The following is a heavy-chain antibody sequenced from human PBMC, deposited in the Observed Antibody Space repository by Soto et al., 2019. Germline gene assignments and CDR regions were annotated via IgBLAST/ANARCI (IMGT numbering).Heavy chain of an antibody. CDR2: VYYSDGT. CDR1: GGSIGSYY. J-gene: IGHJ6*02. CDR3: ARTESSSWSFFYYGMDV. Sequence: QVQLKESGPGLVKPSETLALTCTVSGGSIGSYYWSWIRQPPGRGLEWIGCVYYSDGTNYNPSLKNRVPMSMDKSNNQFSLRLSSVTAADTAVYYCARTESSSWSFFYYGMDVWGQGTTVTVSS. D-gene: IGHD6-13*01. V-gene: IGHV4-59*01.